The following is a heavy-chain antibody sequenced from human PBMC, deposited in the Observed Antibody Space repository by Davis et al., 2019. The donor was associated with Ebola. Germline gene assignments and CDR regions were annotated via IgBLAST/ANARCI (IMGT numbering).Heavy chain of an antibody. D-gene: IGHD5-12*01. CDR3: ARDSGTVFDIVTTNPYFDN. J-gene: IGHJ4*02. Sequence: PGGSLRLSCAASGFSFSYYSMNWVRQAPGKGLEWISSISRYSKTIHYADSVKGRFTVSRDDDKKFLYLQMNSLRDEDTAVYYCARDSGTVFDIVTTNPYFDNWGQGSLVAVSS. CDR1: GFSFSYYS. V-gene: IGHV3-48*02. CDR2: ISRYSKTI.